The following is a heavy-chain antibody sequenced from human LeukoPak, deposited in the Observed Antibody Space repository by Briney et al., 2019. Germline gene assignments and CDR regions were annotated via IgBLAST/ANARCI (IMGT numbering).Heavy chain of an antibody. J-gene: IGHJ3*02. CDR2: INPNSGGT. D-gene: IGHD2-2*01. CDR1: GYTFTGYY. CDR3: ARRDCSSTSCYAFDI. V-gene: IGHV1-2*02. Sequence: ASVKVSCKASGYTFTGYYMHWVRQAPGQGLEWMGGINPNSGGTNYAQKFQGRVTMTRDTSMSTAYMELSRLRSEDTAVYYCARRDCSSTSCYAFDIWGQGKMVTVSS.